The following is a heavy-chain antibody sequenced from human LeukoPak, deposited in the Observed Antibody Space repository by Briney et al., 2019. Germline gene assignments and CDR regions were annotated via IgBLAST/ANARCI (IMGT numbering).Heavy chain of an antibody. CDR2: IFDSGST. V-gene: IGHV4-59*08. D-gene: IGHD3-22*01. J-gene: IGHJ5*02. Sequence: PSETLSLTCTVSGGSISTYYWSWIRQPPGKGLEWIAYIFDSGSTNYYPSLKSRVTISVDSAKNLLSLKLTSVTAADTAVYYCARQYSSASPFDPWGQGTLVTVSS. CDR1: GGSISTYY. CDR3: ARQYSSASPFDP.